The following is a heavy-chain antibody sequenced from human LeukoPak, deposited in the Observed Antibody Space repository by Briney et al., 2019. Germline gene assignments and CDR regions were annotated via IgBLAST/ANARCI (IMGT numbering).Heavy chain of an antibody. D-gene: IGHD1-7*01. V-gene: IGHV3-21*01. CDR3: AREDWNYSGLIDY. CDR1: GFTFSSYS. J-gene: IGHJ4*02. Sequence: GGSLRLSCAASGFTFSSYSMNWVRQAPGKGLEWVSSISSSSSYIYYADSVKGRFTISRDNAKNSLYLQMNSLRAEDTAVYYCAREDWNYSGLIDYWGQGTLVTVSS. CDR2: ISSSSSYI.